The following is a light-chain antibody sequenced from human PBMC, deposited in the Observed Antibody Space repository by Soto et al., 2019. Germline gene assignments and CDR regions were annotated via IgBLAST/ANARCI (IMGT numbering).Light chain of an antibody. CDR3: LQTDSVPYT. V-gene: IGKV1-39*01. J-gene: IGKJ2*01. Sequence: DIQMTQSPSSLSASVGDRVTLTCRASQSISSYLNWYQLKPGRPPKLLIYFASSLQAGVPSSFSVAGSDTDFTLTITDLQPKDFTPYFCLQTDSVPYTFGQGT. CDR2: FAS. CDR1: QSISSY.